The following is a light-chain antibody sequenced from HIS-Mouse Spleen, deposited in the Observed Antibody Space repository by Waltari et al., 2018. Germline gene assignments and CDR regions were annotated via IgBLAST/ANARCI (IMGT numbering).Light chain of an antibody. V-gene: IGLV2-14*01. CDR2: EVS. CDR1: SSDVGGYNY. CDR3: SSYTSSSFNVV. J-gene: IGLJ2*01. Sequence: QSALTQPASVSGSPGQSITISCTGTSSDVGGYNYVSWYQQHPGKAPKLLIYEVSNRTPGFSNRFLSSKSGNTASLTISGLQAEDEADYYCSSYTSSSFNVVFGGGTKLTVL.